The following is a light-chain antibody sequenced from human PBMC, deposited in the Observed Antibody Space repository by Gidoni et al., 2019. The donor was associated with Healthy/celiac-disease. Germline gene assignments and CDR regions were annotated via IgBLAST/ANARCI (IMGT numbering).Light chain of an antibody. Sequence: IVLTQSPGTLSLSPGERATLSCRASQSVSSSYLAWYQQKPGQAPRLLIYGASSRATCIPDRFSGSGSGTDFTLTISRLEPEDFAVYYCQQYGSSPPMYTFGQGTKLEIK. CDR3: QQYGSSPPMYT. V-gene: IGKV3-20*01. CDR2: GAS. J-gene: IGKJ2*01. CDR1: QSVSSSY.